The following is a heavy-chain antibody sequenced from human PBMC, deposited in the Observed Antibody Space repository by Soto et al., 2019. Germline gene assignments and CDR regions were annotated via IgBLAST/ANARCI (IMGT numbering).Heavy chain of an antibody. CDR1: GDTITSFS. CDR2: ISTTGNT. D-gene: IGHD1-7*01. V-gene: IGHV4-4*07. CDR3: EGESGENWSYEAY. J-gene: IGHJ4*02. Sequence: QVQLQESGPGLVKPSETLSLTCTVSGDTITSFSWNWIRQSAGKGLEWIGRISTTGNTHYNPSLESRVTMAPKTSKNPFLLKLTSVTAADTAVYYCEGESGENWSYEAYWGQGTLVTVSS.